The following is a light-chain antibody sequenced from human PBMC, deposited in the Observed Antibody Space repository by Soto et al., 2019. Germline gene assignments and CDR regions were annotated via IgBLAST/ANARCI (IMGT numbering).Light chain of an antibody. Sequence: EIVLTQSPGTLALSPGEGATLSCRASQSVSKYLAWYQQKPGQAPRLLIYGASSRATGIPDSFSGSGSGTDFTLTISRLKPEDFAVYYFQQYGGSPQTFGQGTKV. CDR1: QSVSKY. CDR3: QQYGGSPQT. V-gene: IGKV3-20*01. CDR2: GAS. J-gene: IGKJ1*01.